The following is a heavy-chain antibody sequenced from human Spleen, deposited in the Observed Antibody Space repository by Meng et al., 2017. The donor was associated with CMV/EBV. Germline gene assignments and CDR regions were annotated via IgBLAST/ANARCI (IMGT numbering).Heavy chain of an antibody. CDR2: INPNSGGT. Sequence: TGYYMHWVRQAPGQGLEWMGWINPNSGGTNYAQKFQGRVTMTRDTSISTAYMELSRLRSDDTAVYYCARDPLVRTYDDFWSGYPLCDYWGQGTLVTVSS. CDR1: TGYY. D-gene: IGHD3-3*01. V-gene: IGHV1-2*02. J-gene: IGHJ4*02. CDR3: ARDPLVRTYDDFWSGYPLCDY.